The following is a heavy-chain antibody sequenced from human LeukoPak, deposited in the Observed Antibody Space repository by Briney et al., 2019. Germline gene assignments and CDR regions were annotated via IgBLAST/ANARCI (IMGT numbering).Heavy chain of an antibody. CDR1: GGSISSSSYY. J-gene: IGHJ4*02. Sequence: KSSETLSLTCTVSGGSISSSSYYWGWLRQPPGKGLEWIGSICYSGSTYYNPSPKTRDTISVDTSKNQNTLKLSSVTAADTAVDYCATPATRPDPFDYWGQGTLVTVSS. CDR3: ATPATRPDPFDY. V-gene: IGHV4-39*01. CDR2: ICYSGST. D-gene: IGHD6-6*01.